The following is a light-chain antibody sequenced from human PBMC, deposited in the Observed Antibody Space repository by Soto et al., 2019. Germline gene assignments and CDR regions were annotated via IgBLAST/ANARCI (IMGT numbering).Light chain of an antibody. V-gene: IGKV1-27*01. Sequence: DIQVTQSPSSLSASIGDRVTITCRASQDIRNYVAWYQQKPGKVPKLLIYAASSLQSGVSSRFSGSGSGTEFTLEIIPLQPEDVATYYCQTYNIDPALTFGGGTKVQI. J-gene: IGKJ4*01. CDR1: QDIRNY. CDR3: QTYNIDPALT. CDR2: AAS.